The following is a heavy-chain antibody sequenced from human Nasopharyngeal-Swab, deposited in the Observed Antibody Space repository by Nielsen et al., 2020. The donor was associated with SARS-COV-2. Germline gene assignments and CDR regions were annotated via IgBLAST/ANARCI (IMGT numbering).Heavy chain of an antibody. CDR3: AKDRTILGYCSSTSCYAFDI. CDR1: GFTFSSYG. Sequence: SLKISCAASGFTFSSYGMYWVRQAPGKGLEWVAVISYDGSNKYYADSVKGRFTISRDNSKNTLYLQMNSLRAEDTAVYYCAKDRTILGYCSSTSCYAFDIWGQGTMVTVSS. V-gene: IGHV3-30*18. D-gene: IGHD2-2*01. CDR2: ISYDGSNK. J-gene: IGHJ3*02.